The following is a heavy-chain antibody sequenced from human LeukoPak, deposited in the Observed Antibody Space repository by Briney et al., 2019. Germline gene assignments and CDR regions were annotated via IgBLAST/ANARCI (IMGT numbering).Heavy chain of an antibody. CDR2: IYTSGST. J-gene: IGHJ4*02. CDR3: ARCSSTNCPWV. D-gene: IGHD2-2*01. Sequence: SETLSLTCTVSGGSISSGSYYWTWIRQPAGKGLEWIGRIYTSGSTNYNPSLKSRVTISVDTSKNQFSLKLSSVTAADTAVYYCARCSSTNCPWVWGQGTLVTVSS. V-gene: IGHV4-61*02. CDR1: GGSISSGSYY.